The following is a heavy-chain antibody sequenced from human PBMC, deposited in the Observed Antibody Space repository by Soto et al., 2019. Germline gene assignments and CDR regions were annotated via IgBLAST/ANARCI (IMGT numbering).Heavy chain of an antibody. CDR2: INAGNGNT. J-gene: IGHJ4*02. CDR1: GYTFTSYV. CDR3: ARDRMGLDYFDY. V-gene: IGHV1-3*01. Sequence: ASVKVSCKASGYTFTSYVMHWVRQAPGQRLEWMGWINAGNGNTKYSQKFQGRVTITRDTSASTAYMELSSLRSEDTAVYYCARDRMGLDYFDYWGQGTLVTVSS.